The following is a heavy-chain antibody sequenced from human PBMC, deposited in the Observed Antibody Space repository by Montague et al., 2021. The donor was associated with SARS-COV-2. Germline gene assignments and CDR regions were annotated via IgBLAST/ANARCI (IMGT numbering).Heavy chain of an antibody. CDR2: VVSYVDKT. Sequence: SVKVSCKASVSGPTNSATHRERKPPDTGHVTIAGVVSYVDKTIYAQNFQGRLTIAEDTSADTAYMELSSLRSDDTAVYYCATSADWGSTGRFDFWGQGTLVTVSS. J-gene: IGHJ4*02. D-gene: IGHD7-27*01. V-gene: IGHV1-24*01. CDR3: ATSADWGSTGRFDF. CDR1: VSGPTNSA.